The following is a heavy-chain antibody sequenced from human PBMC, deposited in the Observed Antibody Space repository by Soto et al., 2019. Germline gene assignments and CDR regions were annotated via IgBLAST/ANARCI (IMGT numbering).Heavy chain of an antibody. CDR3: ARDNRAKQMTTGGYWFDP. CDR2: IYYSGST. Sequence: QLQLQESGPGLVKPSETLSLTCTVSGGSISSSSYYWGWIRQPPGKGLEWIGSIYYSGSTYYNPSLKHHVTTSVEQSKNHFYLKLSSVTAADTAVYYCARDNRAKQMTTGGYWFDPWGQGTLVTVSS. J-gene: IGHJ5*02. CDR1: GGSISSSSYY. D-gene: IGHD4-17*01. V-gene: IGHV4-39*07.